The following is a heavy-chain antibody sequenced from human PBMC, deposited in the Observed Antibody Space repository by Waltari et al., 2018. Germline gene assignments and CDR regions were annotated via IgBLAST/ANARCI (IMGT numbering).Heavy chain of an antibody. J-gene: IGHJ3*02. CDR1: GFTFSYYA. CDR2: IYSGGRDT. Sequence: EVQLLESGGGLVQPGGSLRLSCAASGFTFSYYAMSWVRPAPGKGLEWVSVIYSGGRDTYYADSVQGRFIISRDNSKNTVYLQMDSLRAEDTAVYYCAKVDSSGWSDAFDIWGQGTMVTVSS. V-gene: IGHV3-23*03. CDR3: AKVDSSGWSDAFDI. D-gene: IGHD6-19*01.